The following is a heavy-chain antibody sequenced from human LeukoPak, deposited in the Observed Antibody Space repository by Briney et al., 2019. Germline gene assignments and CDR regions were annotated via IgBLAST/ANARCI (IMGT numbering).Heavy chain of an antibody. CDR3: AREYAPD. Sequence: GGSLRLSCAASGFTFSSYAMHWVRQAPGKGLEWVAVISYDGSNKYYADSVKGRFTISRDNSKNTLYLQMNSLRAEDTAVYYCAREYAPDWGQGTLVTVSS. CDR1: GFTFSSYA. D-gene: IGHD2-8*01. V-gene: IGHV3-30*14. J-gene: IGHJ4*02. CDR2: ISYDGSNK.